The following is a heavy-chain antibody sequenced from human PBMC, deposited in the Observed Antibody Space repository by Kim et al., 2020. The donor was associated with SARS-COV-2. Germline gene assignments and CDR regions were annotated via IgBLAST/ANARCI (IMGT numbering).Heavy chain of an antibody. D-gene: IGHD6-13*01. J-gene: IGHJ4*02. CDR1: GFSFSSYS. CDR3: ARDPGAASANYFDL. Sequence: GGSLRLSCAASGFSFSSYSMNWVRQAPGKGLEWLSCITSSSSYIKYADSVKGRFTISRDNTKNSLFLQMNSLRAEDTAVYYCARDPGAASANYFDLWGQGTLVTVSS. CDR2: ITSSSSYI. V-gene: IGHV3-21*01.